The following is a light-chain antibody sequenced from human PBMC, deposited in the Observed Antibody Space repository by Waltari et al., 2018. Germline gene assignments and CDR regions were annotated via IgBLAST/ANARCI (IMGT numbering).Light chain of an antibody. Sequence: EILMTQTPLSLSVTPGQSASISCKSSQSLLHTDGKTYLYWYLQKPGQPPQLLIYEFNKRVSGVADRFSGSGSGTDFTLKISRVEAEDVGFYYCMQSKQFPLTFGGGTKVEIK. CDR2: EFN. CDR3: MQSKQFPLT. V-gene: IGKV2D-29*01. CDR1: QSLLHTDGKTY. J-gene: IGKJ4*01.